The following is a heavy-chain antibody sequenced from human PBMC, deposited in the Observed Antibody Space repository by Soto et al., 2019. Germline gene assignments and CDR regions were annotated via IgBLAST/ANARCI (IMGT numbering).Heavy chain of an antibody. CDR2: IDPSDSYT. Sequence: PGESLKISCKGSGYSFTSYWISWVRQMPGKGLEWMGRIDPSDSYTNYSPSFQGHVTISADKSISTAYLQWSSLKASDTAMYYCARLDYGDPSAYYYYYGMDVWGQGTTVTVSS. CDR3: ARLDYGDPSAYYYYYGMDV. V-gene: IGHV5-10-1*01. CDR1: GYSFTSYW. J-gene: IGHJ6*02. D-gene: IGHD4-17*01.